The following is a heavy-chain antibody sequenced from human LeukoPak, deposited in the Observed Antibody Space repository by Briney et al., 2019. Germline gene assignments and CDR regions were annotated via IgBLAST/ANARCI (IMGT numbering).Heavy chain of an antibody. CDR2: MSPNSGYK. CDR1: GYTFTSFD. CDR3: ARGRYSSGSYGDYYFDY. Sequence: ASVKVSCKASGYTFTSFDINWVRQATGQGLEWMGWMSPNSGYKGYAQKFQGTVTMTRNTSISTAYMELSSLRSEDTAVYYCARGRYSSGSYGDYYFDYWGQGTLVTVSS. V-gene: IGHV1-8*01. J-gene: IGHJ4*02. D-gene: IGHD6-19*01.